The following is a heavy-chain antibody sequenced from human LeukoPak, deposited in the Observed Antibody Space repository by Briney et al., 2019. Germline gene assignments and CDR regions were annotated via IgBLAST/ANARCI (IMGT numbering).Heavy chain of an antibody. CDR2: IKQDGSDK. J-gene: IGHJ4*02. V-gene: IGHV3-7*05. CDR1: GFTFCSSW. D-gene: IGHD3-3*02. Sequence: GGSLRLSCTASGFTFCSSWISWVRQAPGKGLEWVANIKQDGSDKYYVDSVKGRFTISRDNAKNSLYLQMDSLRAEDTAVYYCARRPFTRPSDDWGQGSLVTVSS. CDR3: ARRPFTRPSDD.